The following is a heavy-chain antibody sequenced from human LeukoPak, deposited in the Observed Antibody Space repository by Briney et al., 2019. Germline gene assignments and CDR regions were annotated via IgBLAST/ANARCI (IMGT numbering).Heavy chain of an antibody. J-gene: IGHJ4*02. CDR3: ARMLSGGPFDN. V-gene: IGHV1-18*01. D-gene: IGHD5-12*01. CDR2: SNPDNGFT. Sequence: ASVKVSCKTSGYSFTTYGITWVRQAPGRGLEWMGWSNPDNGFTKYAQKLQGRVTMTTDTSATTAYMELKSLTSDDTAVYYCARMLSGGPFDNWGQGTLVTISS. CDR1: GYSFTTYG.